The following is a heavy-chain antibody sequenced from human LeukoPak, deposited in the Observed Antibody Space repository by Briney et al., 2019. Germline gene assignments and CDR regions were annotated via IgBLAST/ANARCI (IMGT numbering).Heavy chain of an antibody. D-gene: IGHD6-25*01. CDR2: INPSGGST. Sequence: ASVKVSCKASGYTFTSYYMHWVRQAPGQGLEWMGIINPSGGSTSYAQKFQGRVTMTRVMSTSTDYMELSSLRSEDTAVYYCARGTPSGGSPFDYWGQGTLVTVSS. J-gene: IGHJ4*02. CDR1: GYTFTSYY. CDR3: ARGTPSGGSPFDY. V-gene: IGHV1-46*01.